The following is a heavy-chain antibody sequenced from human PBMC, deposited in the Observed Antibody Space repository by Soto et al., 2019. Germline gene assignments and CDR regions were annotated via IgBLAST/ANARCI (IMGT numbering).Heavy chain of an antibody. CDR2: IYYTGST. J-gene: IGHJ4*02. D-gene: IGHD3-10*01. CDR3: AKSNSGSYPFDY. Sequence: PSATLSLTCGVSGGAISSSSYYWAWIRQPPGKGLEWIANIYYTGSTYYNPSLGGRVTISIDTSKDQFSLKLGSVTAADTAVYYCAKSNSGSYPFDYWGQGTLVTVSS. CDR1: GGAISSSSYY. V-gene: IGHV4-39*01.